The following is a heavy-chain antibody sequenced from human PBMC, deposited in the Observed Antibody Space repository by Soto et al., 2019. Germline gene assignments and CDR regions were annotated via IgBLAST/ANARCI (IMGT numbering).Heavy chain of an antibody. V-gene: IGHV5-10-1*01. Sequence: GESLKISCKGSGYSFTSYWISWVRQMPRKGLEWMGRIDPSDSYTNYSPSFQGHVTISADKSISTAYLQWSSLKASDTAMYYYAVVVTAMSAFDIWGEGTMVTVSS. CDR3: AVVVTAMSAFDI. CDR1: GYSFTSYW. J-gene: IGHJ3*02. D-gene: IGHD2-21*02. CDR2: IDPSDSYT.